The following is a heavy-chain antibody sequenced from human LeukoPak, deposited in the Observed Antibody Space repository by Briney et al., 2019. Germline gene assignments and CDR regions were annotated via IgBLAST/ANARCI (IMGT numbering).Heavy chain of an antibody. D-gene: IGHD5/OR15-5a*01. V-gene: IGHV4-59*12. J-gene: IGHJ6*03. CDR3: ARSLRVGYYYYMDV. Sequence: SETLSLTCTVSGGSISSYYWSWIRQPPGKGLEWIGYIYYSGSTNYNPSLKSRVTISVDTSKNQFSLKLSSVTAADTAVYYCARSLRVGYYYYMDVWGKGTTVTVSS. CDR1: GGSISSYY. CDR2: IYYSGST.